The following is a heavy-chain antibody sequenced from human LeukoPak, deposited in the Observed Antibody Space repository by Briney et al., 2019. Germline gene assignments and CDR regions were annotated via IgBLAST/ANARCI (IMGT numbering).Heavy chain of an antibody. CDR2: IIPIFGIA. CDR3: ARAGKARYYYYGMDV. V-gene: IGHV1-69*04. CDR1: GGTFSSYA. Sequence: SVKVSCKASGGTFSSYAISWVRQAPGQGLEWMGRIIPIFGIANYAQKFQGRVTITANKSTSTAYMELSSLRSEDTAVYYCARAGKARYYYYGMDVWGQGTTVTVSS. D-gene: IGHD4-23*01. J-gene: IGHJ6*02.